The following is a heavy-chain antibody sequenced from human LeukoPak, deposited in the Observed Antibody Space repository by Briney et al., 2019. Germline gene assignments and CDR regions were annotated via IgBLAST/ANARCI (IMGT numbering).Heavy chain of an antibody. CDR3: AREGSGYNPVFDY. Sequence: ASVKVSCKASGYTFTSNYIHWVRQAPGQGLEWMGMIYPRDGSTSYAQKFQGRVTMTRDTSTSTVYMELSSLRSEDTAVYYCAREGSGYNPVFDYWGQGTLVTVSS. CDR1: GYTFTSNY. J-gene: IGHJ4*02. V-gene: IGHV1-46*01. CDR2: IYPRDGST. D-gene: IGHD6-25*01.